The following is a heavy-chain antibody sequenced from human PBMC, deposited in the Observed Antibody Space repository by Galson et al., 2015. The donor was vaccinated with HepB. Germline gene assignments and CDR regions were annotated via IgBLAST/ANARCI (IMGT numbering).Heavy chain of an antibody. Sequence: SLRLSCAASGFTFDDYAMHWVRQAPGKGLEWVSGISWNSGSIGYADSVKGRFTISRDNAKNSLYLQMNSLRAEDTALYYCAKAHKPLYDFWSGTDYWGQGTLVTVSS. D-gene: IGHD3-3*01. CDR2: ISWNSGSI. CDR1: GFTFDDYA. CDR3: AKAHKPLYDFWSGTDY. V-gene: IGHV3-9*01. J-gene: IGHJ4*02.